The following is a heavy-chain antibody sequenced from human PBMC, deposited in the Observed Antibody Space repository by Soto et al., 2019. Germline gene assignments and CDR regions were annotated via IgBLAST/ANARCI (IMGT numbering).Heavy chain of an antibody. CDR3: GKNRVPVSTSWHFDY. Sequence: EVQLLESGGDLVQPGRSLRLSCAASGFTFSGYAMSWVRQAPGKGLEWVSVIHGSGNSAYYADSVKGRFTISRDNSQNTLYLPMSSLRCEDRAVYYGGKNRVPVSTSWHFDYWGEGPLVTVAS. J-gene: IGHJ4*02. CDR1: GFTFSGYA. V-gene: IGHV3-23*01. D-gene: IGHD4-17*01. CDR2: IHGSGNSA.